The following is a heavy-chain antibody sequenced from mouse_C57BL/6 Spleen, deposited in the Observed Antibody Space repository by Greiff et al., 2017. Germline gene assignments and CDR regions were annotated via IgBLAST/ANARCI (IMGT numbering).Heavy chain of an antibody. Sequence: EVKLLESGGGLVKPGGSLKLSCAASGFTFSDYGMHWVRQAPEKGLEWVAYISSGSSTIYYADTVKGRFTISRDNAKNTLFLQMTSLRSEDTAMXYCARPGMHYYAMDYWGQGTSVTVSS. V-gene: IGHV5-17*01. D-gene: IGHD1-1*01. J-gene: IGHJ4*01. CDR1: GFTFSDYG. CDR2: ISSGSSTI. CDR3: ARPGMHYYAMDY.